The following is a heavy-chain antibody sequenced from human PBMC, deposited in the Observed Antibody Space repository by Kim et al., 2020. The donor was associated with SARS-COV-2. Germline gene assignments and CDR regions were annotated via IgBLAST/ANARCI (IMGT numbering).Heavy chain of an antibody. V-gene: IGHV3-15*01. Sequence: GGSLRLSCAASGFTFSNAWMSWVRQAPGKGLEWVGRIKSKTDGGTTDYAAPVKGRFTISRDDSKNTLYLQMNSLKTEDTAVYYCTHKSGSYKGPFDYWGQGTLVTVSS. CDR3: THKSGSYKGPFDY. CDR1: GFTFSNAW. CDR2: IKSKTDGGTT. D-gene: IGHD1-26*01. J-gene: IGHJ4*02.